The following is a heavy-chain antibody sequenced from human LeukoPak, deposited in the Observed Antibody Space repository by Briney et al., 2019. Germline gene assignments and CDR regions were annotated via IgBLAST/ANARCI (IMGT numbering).Heavy chain of an antibody. Sequence: SVKVSCKASGGTFSSYAISWVRQAPGQGLEWMGRIIPILGIANYAQKFQGRVTITADKSTSTAYMELSNLRSEDTAVYYCASDRGVYGDYVENWFDPWGQGTLVTVSS. V-gene: IGHV1-69*04. CDR3: ASDRGVYGDYVENWFDP. J-gene: IGHJ5*02. D-gene: IGHD4-17*01. CDR2: IIPILGIA. CDR1: GGTFSSYA.